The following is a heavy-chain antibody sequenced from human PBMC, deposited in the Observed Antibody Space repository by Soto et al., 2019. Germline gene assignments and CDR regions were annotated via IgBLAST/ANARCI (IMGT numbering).Heavy chain of an antibody. V-gene: IGHV3-72*01. CDR2: TRNKGNSYTT. CDR1: GFTLSDHY. J-gene: IGHJ6*02. CDR3: VRGAGERQKLGGYYYGLDV. D-gene: IGHD7-27*01. Sequence: GGSLRLSCAASGFTLSDHYMDWVRQAPGKGLECVGRTRNKGNSYTTEYAASVKGRFTISRDDSNNSLYLQMNSLKTEDTAVYYCVRGAGERQKLGGYYYGLDVWGPGTTVTVYS.